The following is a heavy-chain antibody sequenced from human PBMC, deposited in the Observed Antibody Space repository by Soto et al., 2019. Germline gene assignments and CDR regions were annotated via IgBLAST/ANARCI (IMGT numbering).Heavy chain of an antibody. D-gene: IGHD1-26*01. CDR1: GFTFSSYA. J-gene: IGHJ6*02. V-gene: IGHV3-23*01. Sequence: GGSLRLSCAASGFTFSSYAMSWVRQAPGKRLEWVSAISGSGGSTYYADSVKGRFTISRDNSKNTLYLQMNSLRAEDTAVYYCAKDLGGGHYYYYGMDVWGPGTTVTVSS. CDR2: ISGSGGST. CDR3: AKDLGGGHYYYYGMDV.